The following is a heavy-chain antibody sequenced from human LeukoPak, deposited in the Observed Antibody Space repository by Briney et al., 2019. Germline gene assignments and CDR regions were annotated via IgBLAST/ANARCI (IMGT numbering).Heavy chain of an antibody. CDR1: GYSFTSYW. J-gene: IGHJ5*02. CDR3: ARDGIYGSGSYYEISWFDP. V-gene: IGHV1-2*02. CDR2: INPNSGVT. Sequence: GESLQISCKGSGYSFTSYWIGWVRQAPGQGLEWMGWINPNSGVTHYAQKFQGRVTMTSDTSISTAYMELSRLRSDDTAVYYCARDGIYGSGSYYEISWFDPWGQGTLVSVSS. D-gene: IGHD3-10*01.